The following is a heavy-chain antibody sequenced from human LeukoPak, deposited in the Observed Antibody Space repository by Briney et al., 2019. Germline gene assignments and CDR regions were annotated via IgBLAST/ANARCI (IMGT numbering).Heavy chain of an antibody. V-gene: IGHV3-33*06. CDR3: AKDAQRGFDYSNSLEN. D-gene: IGHD4-11*01. J-gene: IGHJ4*02. CDR2: IWSDGTNQ. CDR1: QFRFPFSHYA. Sequence: GKSLTLSCVASQFRFPFSHYAMHWVRQAPGKGLEWVAVIWSDGTNQYYADSVKGRFTISRDNSKETVYLQMNSLRAEDTAVYFCAKDAQRGFDYSNSLENWGQGTLVTVSS.